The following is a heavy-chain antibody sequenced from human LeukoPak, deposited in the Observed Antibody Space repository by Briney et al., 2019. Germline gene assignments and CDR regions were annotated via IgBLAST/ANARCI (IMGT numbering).Heavy chain of an antibody. CDR3: ARGSGMY. V-gene: IGHV1-2*02. CDR1: GYTFIDYN. CDR2: ISPHSGGT. D-gene: IGHD2-15*01. J-gene: IGHJ4*02. Sequence: ASVKVSCKTSGYTFIDYNVHWARQAPGQGLEWMGWISPHSGGTNYAQKFWGRVTMTRDTSINTAYMELSRLTSDDTAVYYCARGSGMYWGQGTPVTVPS.